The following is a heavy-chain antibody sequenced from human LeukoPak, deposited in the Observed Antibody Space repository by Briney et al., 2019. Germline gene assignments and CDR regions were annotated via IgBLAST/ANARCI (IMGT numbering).Heavy chain of an antibody. D-gene: IGHD2-2*02. Sequence: PGGSLRLSCAASGLTFSSYSMNWVRQAPGKGLEWVSYISSSSSTIYYADSVKGRFTISRDNAKNSLYLQMNSMRAEDTAVYYCARAVKAKYPLLYHLDYWGQGTLVTVSS. CDR1: GLTFSSYS. J-gene: IGHJ4*02. V-gene: IGHV3-48*01. CDR3: ARAVKAKYPLLYHLDY. CDR2: ISSSSSTI.